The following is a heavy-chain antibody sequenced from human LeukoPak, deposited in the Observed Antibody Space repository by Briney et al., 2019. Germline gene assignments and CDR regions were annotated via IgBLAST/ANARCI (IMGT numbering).Heavy chain of an antibody. CDR1: GFTLSSYE. J-gene: IGHJ1*01. V-gene: IGHV3-23*01. D-gene: IGHD6-19*01. Sequence: GGSLRLSCTVSGFTLSSYEMSWIRQAPGKGLEWVSSIDYDGGSGHYADSVKGRFTISRDNSNNTLFLHLNSLRGEDTAVYYCTRNSGWYGLSWGQGTPVTVSS. CDR3: TRNSGWYGLS. CDR2: IDYDGGSG.